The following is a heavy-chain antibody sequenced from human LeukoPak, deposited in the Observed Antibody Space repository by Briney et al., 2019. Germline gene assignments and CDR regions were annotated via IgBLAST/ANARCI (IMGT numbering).Heavy chain of an antibody. CDR1: GFTFTSSA. Sequence: SVKVSCKASGFTFTSSAVQWVRQARGQRLEWMGWIVVGSGNTNYAQKFQERVTITRDMSTSTAYMELSSLRSEDTAVYYCAANSADIIQQSYGMDVGAQGPTVTVPS. CDR2: IVVGSGNT. D-gene: IGHD1-1*01. V-gene: IGHV1-58*01. CDR3: AANSADIIQQSYGMDV. J-gene: IGHJ6*02.